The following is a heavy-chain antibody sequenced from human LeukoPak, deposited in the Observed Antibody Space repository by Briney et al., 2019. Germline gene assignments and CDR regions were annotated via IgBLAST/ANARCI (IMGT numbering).Heavy chain of an antibody. CDR1: GFTFSSYS. V-gene: IGHV3-21*01. CDR2: ISSSTSYM. D-gene: IGHD5-12*01. J-gene: IGHJ4*02. Sequence: PVGSLRLSCAASGFTFSSYSMNWVRQAPGKGLEWVSSISSSTSYMYYADSVKGRFTISRDNAKNSPYLQMNSLRAEDTAVYYCARDIVATTSPYYFDYWGQGTLVTVSS. CDR3: ARDIVATTSPYYFDY.